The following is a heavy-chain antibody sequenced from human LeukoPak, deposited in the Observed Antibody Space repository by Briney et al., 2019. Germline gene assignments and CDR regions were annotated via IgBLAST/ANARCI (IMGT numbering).Heavy chain of an antibody. CDR2: IYSGGST. CDR1: GFTFSSYA. V-gene: IGHV3-66*01. J-gene: IGHJ4*02. Sequence: GGSLRLSCAASGFTFSSYAMSWVRQAPGKGLEWVSVIYSGGSTYYADSVKGRFTISRDNSKNTLYLQMNSLRAEDTAVYYCARGHREVRGVIDYWGQGTLVTVSS. CDR3: ARGHREVRGVIDY. D-gene: IGHD3-10*01.